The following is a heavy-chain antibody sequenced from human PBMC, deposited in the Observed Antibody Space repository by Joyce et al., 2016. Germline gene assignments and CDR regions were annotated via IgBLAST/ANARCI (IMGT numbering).Heavy chain of an antibody. CDR1: GFTFSNYG. Sequence: QVQLVESGGGVVQPGRSLRLSCAASGFTFSNYGMHWVRQAPGKGLEWVAVISYDGSNKSYVDSVKGRFTISRDNSKNTLYLQMNSLRPEDTAVYYCARALGWDSNSCHDYWGQGTLVTVSS. J-gene: IGHJ4*02. CDR3: ARALGWDSNSCHDY. CDR2: ISYDGSNK. V-gene: IGHV3-30*03. D-gene: IGHD6-13*01.